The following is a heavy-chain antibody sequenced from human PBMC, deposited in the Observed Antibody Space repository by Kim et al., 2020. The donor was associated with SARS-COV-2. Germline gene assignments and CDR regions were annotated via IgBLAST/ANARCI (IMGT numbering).Heavy chain of an antibody. CDR2: IKSKTDDGTT. Sequence: GGSLRLSCAATGFSFSNAWMNWVRQAPGKGLEWVGRIKSKTDDGTTRYNTPVQGRFTISRDDSKNTLYLQMNSLKTEDTAVYYCVALIGTGNYQYCGLDVWGQGTTVTVSS. V-gene: IGHV3-15*01. CDR3: VALIGTGNYQYCGLDV. D-gene: IGHD1-1*01. J-gene: IGHJ6*02. CDR1: GFSFSNAW.